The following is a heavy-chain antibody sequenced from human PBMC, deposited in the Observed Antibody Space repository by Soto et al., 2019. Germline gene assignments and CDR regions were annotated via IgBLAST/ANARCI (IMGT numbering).Heavy chain of an antibody. CDR2: ISGSGGAT. Sequence: EVPRLESGGGLVQPGGSLRLSCAASGFTFSSSAMSWVRQAPGQGLEWVSAISGSGGATSYADSVKGRFTISRDNSKNPLYLQRNSLRAEDTAVYYCAKELYFWGGYIDYWGQGTLVSVSS. CDR3: AKELYFWGGYIDY. CDR1: GFTFSSSA. J-gene: IGHJ4*02. V-gene: IGHV3-23*01. D-gene: IGHD3-3*01.